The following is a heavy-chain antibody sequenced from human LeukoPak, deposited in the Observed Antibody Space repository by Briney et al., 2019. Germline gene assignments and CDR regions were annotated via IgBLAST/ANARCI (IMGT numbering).Heavy chain of an antibody. CDR3: AKVWDKRSGDY. CDR2: INSDGSST. CDR1: GFTFSSDW. D-gene: IGHD6-25*01. Sequence: GGSLRLSCAASGFTFSSDWMHWVRQAPGKGLVWVSRINSDGSSTSYADSVKGRFTISRDNSKNTLYLQMNSLRAEDTAVYYCAKVWDKRSGDYWGQGTLVTVSS. V-gene: IGHV3-74*01. J-gene: IGHJ4*02.